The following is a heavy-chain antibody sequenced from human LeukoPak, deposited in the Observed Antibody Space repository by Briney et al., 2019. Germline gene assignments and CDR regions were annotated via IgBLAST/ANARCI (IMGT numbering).Heavy chain of an antibody. Sequence: PGGSLRLSCAASGFSFSTQRMHWVRQAPGKGLVWVSYINIDERITGYADSVKGRFTISRDNAKNTLYLQMNSLRAEDTAVYYCARDLGSSTTMIVIWSEGGFDYWGQGTLVTVSS. D-gene: IGHD3-22*01. CDR1: GFSFSTQR. V-gene: IGHV3-74*01. CDR2: INIDERIT. CDR3: ARDLGSSTTMIVIWSEGGFDY. J-gene: IGHJ4*02.